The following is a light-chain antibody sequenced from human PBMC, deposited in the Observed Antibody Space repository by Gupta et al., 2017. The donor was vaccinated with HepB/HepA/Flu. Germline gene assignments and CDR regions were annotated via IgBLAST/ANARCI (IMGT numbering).Light chain of an antibody. J-gene: IGKJ4*01. CDR2: DAS. CDR3: TL. Sequence: DIQMTQSPSSLSASVGDRVTITCQASQDISNYLNWYQQKPGKAPKLLIYDASNLETGVPSRFSGSGSGTDLTFTISSLQPEEIAKYYQTLFGGGTKVEIK. V-gene: IGKV1-33*01. CDR1: QDISNY.